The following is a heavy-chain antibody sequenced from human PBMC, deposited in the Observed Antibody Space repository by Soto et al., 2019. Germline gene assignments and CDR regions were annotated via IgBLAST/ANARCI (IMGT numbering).Heavy chain of an antibody. Sequence: EVQLVESGGGLVQPGGSLRHSCAASGFTFSSYSMNWVRQAPGKGLEWVSYISSSSSTIYYADSVKSRFTISRDNAKNALYRQMNSLRAEDSAVYYCARHPERIAEIGWFDPWGQGTLVTVSS. CDR2: ISSSSSTI. CDR3: ARHPERIAEIGWFDP. V-gene: IGHV3-48*01. CDR1: GFTFSSYS. J-gene: IGHJ5*02. D-gene: IGHD6-13*01.